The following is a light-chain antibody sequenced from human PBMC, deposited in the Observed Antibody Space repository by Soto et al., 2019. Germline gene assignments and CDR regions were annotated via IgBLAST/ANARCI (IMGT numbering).Light chain of an antibody. V-gene: IGLV1-40*01. CDR2: GNV. Sequence: SGLTHPPSLCVSPLQSFTICCTWISSKIGGGYDVHWYQQVPGTAPKLLVYGNVNRHSRVPDRFSGSKSDTSGSLAISGLQPEDEPEYSSPSYATSLSAWVLGGGT. CDR1: SSKIGGGYD. CDR3: PSYATSLSAWV. J-gene: IGLJ3*02.